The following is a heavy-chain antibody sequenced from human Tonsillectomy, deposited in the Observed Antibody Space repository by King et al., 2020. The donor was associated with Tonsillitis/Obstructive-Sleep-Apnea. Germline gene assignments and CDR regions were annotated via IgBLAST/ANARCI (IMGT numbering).Heavy chain of an antibody. CDR3: AKTRDWYFDV. J-gene: IGHJ2*01. Sequence: VQLVESGGGLEQPGGSLILSCAASGFTFSIYAMGWVRQAPGKGLEWVSVISGSAGSTYYADSVKGRFSISRDNSKNTVYLQMNSLRAEDTAVYYCAKTRDWYFDVWGRGTLVTVSS. CDR2: ISGSAGST. CDR1: GFTFSIYA. V-gene: IGHV3-23*04.